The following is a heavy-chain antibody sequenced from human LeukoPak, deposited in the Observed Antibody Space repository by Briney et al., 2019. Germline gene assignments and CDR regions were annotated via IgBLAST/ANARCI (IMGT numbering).Heavy chain of an antibody. CDR2: INHSGST. Sequence: SETLSLTCAVYGGSFSGYYWSWIRQPPGKGLEWIGEINHSGSTNYNPSLKSRVTISVGTSKNQFSLKLSSVTAADTAVYYCVRGPVDPGDYWGQGTLVTVSS. D-gene: IGHD2-2*01. V-gene: IGHV4-34*01. CDR3: VRGPVDPGDY. J-gene: IGHJ4*02. CDR1: GGSFSGYY.